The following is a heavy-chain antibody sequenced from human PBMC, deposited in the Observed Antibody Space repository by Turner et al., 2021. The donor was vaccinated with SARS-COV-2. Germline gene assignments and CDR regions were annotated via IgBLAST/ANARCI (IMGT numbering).Heavy chain of an antibody. CDR2: IYYSGSA. Sequence: QLQLPESGPGLVKPSETLSLTRPVSGGSISSSSYYWGWIRQPPGKGLEWIGNIYYSGSAYYNPSLKSRVTISVDPSKNQFSLKLTSVTAADTAVYYCARLMDTAMDYYGTDVWGQGTTVTVSS. V-gene: IGHV4-39*01. CDR3: ARLMDTAMDYYGTDV. J-gene: IGHJ6*02. D-gene: IGHD5-18*01. CDR1: GGSISSSSYY.